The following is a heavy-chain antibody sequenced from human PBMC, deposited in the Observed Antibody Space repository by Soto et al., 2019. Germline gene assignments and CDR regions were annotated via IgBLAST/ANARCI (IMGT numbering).Heavy chain of an antibody. V-gene: IGHV1-69*02. Sequence: GASVKVSCKASGGTFSSYTISWVRQAPGQGLEWMGRIIPILGIANYAQKFQGRVTITADKSTSTAYMELSSLRSEDTAVYYCARSPGIVVVPAAIWTYDAFDIWGQGTMVTVSS. CDR1: GGTFSSYT. D-gene: IGHD2-2*01. J-gene: IGHJ3*02. CDR2: IIPILGIA. CDR3: ARSPGIVVVPAAIWTYDAFDI.